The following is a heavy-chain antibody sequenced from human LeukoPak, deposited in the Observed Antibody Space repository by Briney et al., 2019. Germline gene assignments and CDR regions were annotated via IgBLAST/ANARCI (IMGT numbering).Heavy chain of an antibody. V-gene: IGHV1-3*01. CDR2: INADDGNT. D-gene: IGHD3-9*01. J-gene: IGHJ6*02. CDR1: GYTFTSYA. CDR3: ARSSYDILTGYFDYYYYGMDV. Sequence: ASVKVSCKATGYTFTSYAMHWVRQAPGQRLEWMGWINADDGNTKYSQKFQGRVTITRDTSASTAYMELSSLRSEDTAVYYCARSSYDILTGYFDYYYYGMDVWGQGTTVTVSS.